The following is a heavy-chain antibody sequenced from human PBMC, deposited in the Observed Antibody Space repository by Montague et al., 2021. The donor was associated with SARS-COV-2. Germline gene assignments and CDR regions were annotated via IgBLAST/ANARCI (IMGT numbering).Heavy chain of an antibody. Sequence: HSGSTNYNPSLKSRVTISVDKSKNQFSLKLSSVTAADTAVYYCARGWNYDYWGQGTLVTVYS. V-gene: IGHV4-4*02. J-gene: IGHJ4*02. CDR2: HSGST. D-gene: IGHD6-19*01. CDR3: ARGWNYDY.